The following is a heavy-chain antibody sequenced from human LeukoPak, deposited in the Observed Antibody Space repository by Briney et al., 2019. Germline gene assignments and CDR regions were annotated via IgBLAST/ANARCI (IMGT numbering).Heavy chain of an antibody. J-gene: IGHJ6*03. Sequence: GGSLRLSCAASGFTLRSYGMHWVRQAPGKGLEWVAVIWYDGSNKYYADSVKGRFTISRDNSKITLYLQMNSLRAEDTAVYYCARDPYISSVGYMDVWGKGTTVTVSS. CDR3: ARDPYISSVGYMDV. CDR2: IWYDGSNK. V-gene: IGHV3-33*01. D-gene: IGHD2-15*01. CDR1: GFTLRSYG.